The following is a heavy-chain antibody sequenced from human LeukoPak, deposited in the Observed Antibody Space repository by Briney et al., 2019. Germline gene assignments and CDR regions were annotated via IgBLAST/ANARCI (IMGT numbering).Heavy chain of an antibody. V-gene: IGHV3-43D*03. CDR2: ISWDGGST. Sequence: GGSLRLSCAASGFTFDDYAMHWVRQAPGKGLEWVSLISWDGGSTYYADSVKGRFTISRDNSKNSLYLQMNSLRAEDTALYYCAKAGYSGSYNPTDYWGQGTLVTVSS. CDR3: AKAGYSGSYNPTDY. D-gene: IGHD1-26*01. J-gene: IGHJ4*02. CDR1: GFTFDDYA.